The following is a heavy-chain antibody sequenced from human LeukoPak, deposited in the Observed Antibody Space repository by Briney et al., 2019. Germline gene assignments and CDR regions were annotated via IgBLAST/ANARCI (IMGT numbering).Heavy chain of an antibody. CDR1: GGTFSSYA. V-gene: IGHV1-69*04. J-gene: IGHJ2*01. D-gene: IGHD2-21*02. Sequence: SVKVSCKASGGTFSSYAISWVRQAPGQGLEWMGRIIPILGIANYAQKFQGRVTITADKSTSTAYMELSSLRSEDTAVYYCARAPVPYCGGDCYGYFDLGGRGTLVTVSS. CDR2: IIPILGIA. CDR3: ARAPVPYCGGDCYGYFDL.